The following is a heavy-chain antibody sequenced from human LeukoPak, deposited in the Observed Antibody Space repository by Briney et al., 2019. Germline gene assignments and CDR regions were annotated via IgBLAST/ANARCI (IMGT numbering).Heavy chain of an antibody. J-gene: IGHJ5*02. CDR1: GGSISSYY. V-gene: IGHV4-34*01. Sequence: SETLSLTCTVSGGSISSYYWSWIRQPPGKGLEWIGEINHSGSTNYNPSLKSRVTISVDTSKNQFSLKLSSVTAADAAVYYCARDSLPQNDFWSGYYGNWFDPWGQGTLVTVSS. D-gene: IGHD3-3*01. CDR2: INHSGST. CDR3: ARDSLPQNDFWSGYYGNWFDP.